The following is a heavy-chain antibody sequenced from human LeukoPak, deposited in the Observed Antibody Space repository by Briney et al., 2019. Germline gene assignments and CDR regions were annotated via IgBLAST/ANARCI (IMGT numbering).Heavy chain of an antibody. CDR1: GYTFTGYY. V-gene: IGHV1-2*02. D-gene: IGHD6-19*01. CDR2: INPNSGGT. CDR3: ARDRTRTGYSSGWYHDY. Sequence: ASVKVSCKASGYTFTGYYMHWVRQAPGQGLEWMGWINPNSGGTNFAQKFQGRVTMTRDTSISTAYMELSRLRSDDTAVYYCARDRTRTGYSSGWYHDYWGQGTLVTVSS. J-gene: IGHJ4*02.